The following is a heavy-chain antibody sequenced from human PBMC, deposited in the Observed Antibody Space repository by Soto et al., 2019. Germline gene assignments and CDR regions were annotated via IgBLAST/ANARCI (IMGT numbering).Heavy chain of an antibody. CDR2: INPNTGGT. CDR3: ARDFSSAADGFDY. CDR1: GYTFTDNY. D-gene: IGHD2-2*01. V-gene: IGHV1-2*02. Sequence: ASVKVSCKASGYTFTDNYIHWVRQAPGHGLEWMGWINPNTGGTNYAQKFQGRVTMTRDTSITTAYMELSRLRSDDTAMYYCARDFSSAADGFDYWGQGTRVTVYS. J-gene: IGHJ4*02.